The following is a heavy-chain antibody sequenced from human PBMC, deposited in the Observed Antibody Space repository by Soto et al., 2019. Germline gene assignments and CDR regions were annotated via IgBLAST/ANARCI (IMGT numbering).Heavy chain of an antibody. D-gene: IGHD6-6*01. Sequence: SETLSLTCTVSGGSISSGGYSWSWIRQHPGKGLEWIGYIYYSGSTYYNPSLKSRVTISVDTSKNQFSLKLSSVTAADTVVYYCARDSRYSSSSGQAGYYGMDVWGQGTTVTGLL. V-gene: IGHV4-31*03. CDR3: ARDSRYSSSSGQAGYYGMDV. CDR1: GGSISSGGYS. J-gene: IGHJ6*02. CDR2: IYYSGST.